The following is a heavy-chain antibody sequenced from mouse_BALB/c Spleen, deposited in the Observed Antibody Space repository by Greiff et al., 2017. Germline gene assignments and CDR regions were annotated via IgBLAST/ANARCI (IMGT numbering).Heavy chain of an antibody. D-gene: IGHD1-2*01. J-gene: IGHJ4*01. Sequence: EVQRVESGGGLVQPGGSRKLSCAASGFTFSSFGMHWVRQAPEKGLEWVAYISSGSSTIYYADTVKGRFTISRDNPKNTLFLQMTSLRSEDTAMYYCARPLLRYAMDYWGQGTSVTVSS. CDR1: GFTFSSFG. CDR2: ISSGSSTI. V-gene: IGHV5-17*02. CDR3: ARPLLRYAMDY.